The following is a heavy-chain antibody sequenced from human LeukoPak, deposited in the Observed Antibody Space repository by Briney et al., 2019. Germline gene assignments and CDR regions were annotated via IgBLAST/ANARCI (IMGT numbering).Heavy chain of an antibody. V-gene: IGHV4-59*08. D-gene: IGHD6-19*01. J-gene: IGHJ4*02. CDR2: IYYSGST. Sequence: SETLSLTCTVSGGSISSYYWGWIRQPPGKGLEWIGYIYYSGSTNYNPSLKSRVTISVDTSKNQFSLKLSSVTAADTAVYYCAGTKTGLAVAGRSYFDYWGQGTLVTVSS. CDR3: AGTKTGLAVAGRSYFDY. CDR1: GGSISSYY.